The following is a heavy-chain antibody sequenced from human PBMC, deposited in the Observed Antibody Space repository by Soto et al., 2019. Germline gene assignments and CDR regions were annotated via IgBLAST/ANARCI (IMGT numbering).Heavy chain of an antibody. V-gene: IGHV1-18*01. D-gene: IGHD2-21*02. CDR2: ISAYNGNT. CDR3: ASEYCGGDCYSAARYGMDV. CDR1: GYTFTSYG. J-gene: IGHJ6*02. Sequence: ASVKVSCKASGYTFTSYGISWVRQAPGQGLEWMGWISAYNGNTNYAQKLQGRVTITRDTSASTAYMELSSLRSEDTAVYYCASEYCGGDCYSAARYGMDVWGQGTTVPASS.